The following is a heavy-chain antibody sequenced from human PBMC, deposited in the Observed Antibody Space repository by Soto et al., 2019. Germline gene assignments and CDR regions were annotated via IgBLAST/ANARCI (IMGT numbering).Heavy chain of an antibody. V-gene: IGHV4-34*01. CDR3: ARLAAA. Sequence: QVQLQQWGAGLLKPSETLSLTCAVYGGSFSGYYWSWIRQPPGKGLEWIGEINHSGSTNYNPSLKSRVTISVDTSKHQFPLKLSSVTAADTAVYYCARLAAAWGQGTLVTVSS. CDR2: INHSGST. CDR1: GGSFSGYY. J-gene: IGHJ4*02. D-gene: IGHD6-13*01.